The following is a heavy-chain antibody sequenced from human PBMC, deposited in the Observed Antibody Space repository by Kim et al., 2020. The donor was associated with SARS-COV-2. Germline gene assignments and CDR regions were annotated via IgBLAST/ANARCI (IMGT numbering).Heavy chain of an antibody. V-gene: IGHV1-69*13. Sequence: SVKVSCKASGGTFSSYAISWVRQAPGQGLEWMGGIIPIFGTANYAQKFQGRVTITADESTSTAYMELSSLRSEDTAVYYCARDPLRYCSSTSCPSGLFDAWGQGTLVTVSS. D-gene: IGHD2-2*01. J-gene: IGHJ5*02. CDR2: IIPIFGTA. CDR1: GGTFSSYA. CDR3: ARDPLRYCSSTSCPSGLFDA.